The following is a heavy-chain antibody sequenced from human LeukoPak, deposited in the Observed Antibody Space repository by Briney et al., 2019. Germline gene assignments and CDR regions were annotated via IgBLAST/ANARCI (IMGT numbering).Heavy chain of an antibody. Sequence: ASVKVSCKASGGTFTSYAISWVRQAPGQGREGMGGIIPIFSTSNYAQKFQPRVTITADDSTSTAYMELSSLRSEDTAVYYCARSEQWLVIHLDYWGQGTLVTVSS. CDR2: IIPIFSTS. CDR1: GGTFTSYA. D-gene: IGHD6-19*01. J-gene: IGHJ4*02. V-gene: IGHV1-69*13. CDR3: ARSEQWLVIHLDY.